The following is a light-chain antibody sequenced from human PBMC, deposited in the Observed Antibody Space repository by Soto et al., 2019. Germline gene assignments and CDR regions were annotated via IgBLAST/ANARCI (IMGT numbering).Light chain of an antibody. CDR3: QQYSSSPWT. V-gene: IGKV3-20*01. J-gene: IGKJ1*01. CDR2: GAS. CDR1: QSVSSSY. Sequence: DILFTQSPGALCLSPRERATLSCRASQSVSSSYLAWYQQKPGQAPRVLIYGASTRATGTPDRLSGSGSGTDFTLTSSRLEPEDFAVYYCQQYSSSPWTFGQGTKVDIK.